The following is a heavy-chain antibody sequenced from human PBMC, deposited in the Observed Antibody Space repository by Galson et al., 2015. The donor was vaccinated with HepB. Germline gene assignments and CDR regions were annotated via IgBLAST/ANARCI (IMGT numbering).Heavy chain of an antibody. CDR3: AKGYGLFDS. CDR1: GFGFDTHA. D-gene: IGHD5-18*01. CDR2: ISGNGDST. J-gene: IGHJ5*01. V-gene: IGHV3-23*01. Sequence: SLRLSCAASGFGFDTHAMSWVRQAPGRGLEWISGISGNGDSTFYADSVKGRFTVSRDNSNNMLYLQMNSLRAEDAGLYFCAKGYGLFDSWGQGIRVTVSS.